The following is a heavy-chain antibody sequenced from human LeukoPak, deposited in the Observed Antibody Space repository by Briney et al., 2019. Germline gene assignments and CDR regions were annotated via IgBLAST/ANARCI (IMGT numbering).Heavy chain of an antibody. D-gene: IGHD5-12*01. CDR3: ARVRDQWLDFDY. CDR2: ISSSGSTI. CDR1: GFTFSSYE. J-gene: IGHJ4*02. Sequence: PGGSLRLSCAASGFTFSSYEMNWVRQAPGKGLEWVSYISSSGSTIYYADSVKGRFTISRDNAKNSLYLQMNSLRAEDTAAYYCARVRDQWLDFDYWGQGTLVTVSS. V-gene: IGHV3-48*03.